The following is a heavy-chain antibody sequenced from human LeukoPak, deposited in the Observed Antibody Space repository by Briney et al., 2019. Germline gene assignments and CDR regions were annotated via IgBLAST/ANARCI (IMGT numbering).Heavy chain of an antibody. CDR3: ARKIGRESSRWFDY. J-gene: IGHJ4*02. CDR1: GFNFSRYA. D-gene: IGHD6-19*01. Sequence: GGSLRLSCAASGFNFSRYAMSWVRQAPGKGLEWVSSISGSGDSIYYGDSMGGPFTISRDHFKNTLCLQMNNLIAEATTQDCCARKIGRESSRWFDYWGEGSLVTVSS. CDR2: ISGSGDSI. V-gene: IGHV3-23*01.